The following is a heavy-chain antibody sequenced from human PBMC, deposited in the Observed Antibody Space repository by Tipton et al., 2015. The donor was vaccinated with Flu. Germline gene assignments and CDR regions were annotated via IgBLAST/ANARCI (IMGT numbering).Heavy chain of an antibody. Sequence: QLVQSGAEVKKPGASVKVSCKSSGYTFTSYNIHCVRQAPGQGLEWMGIIYPAGGGVSYAQKFQGRVIMTRDKSTATIYMELSSLRSEDTAMYYCARDRGGRKYTFDVWGQGTMVIVSS. CDR3: ARDRGGRKYTFDV. V-gene: IGHV1-46*01. J-gene: IGHJ3*01. CDR1: GYTFTSYN. D-gene: IGHD2/OR15-2a*01. CDR2: IYPAGGGV.